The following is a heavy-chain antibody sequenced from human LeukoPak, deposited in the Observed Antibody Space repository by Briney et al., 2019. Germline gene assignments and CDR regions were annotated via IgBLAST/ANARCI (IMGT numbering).Heavy chain of an antibody. V-gene: IGHV7-4-1*02. D-gene: IGHD3-22*01. CDR2: INTNTGNP. CDR1: GYTFTSYA. J-gene: IGHJ4*02. CDR3: ARAYYYDSSGYYYPQNFDY. Sequence: ASVKVSCKASGYTFTSYAMNWVRLAPGQGLEWMGWINTNTGNPTYAQGFTGRFVFSLDTSVSTAYLQISSLKAEDTAVYYCARAYYYDSSGYYYPQNFDYWGQGTLVTVS.